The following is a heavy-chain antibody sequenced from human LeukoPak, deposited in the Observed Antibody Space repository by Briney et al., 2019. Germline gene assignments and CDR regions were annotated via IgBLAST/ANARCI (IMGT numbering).Heavy chain of an antibody. Sequence: KPSETLSLTCTVSGGSISSSSYYWGWIRQPPGKGLEWIGNIYYSGSTYYNPSLKSRVTISVDTSKNQFSLKLSSMTAADTAVHYCAGSSSWSRYDYWGQGTLVTVSS. D-gene: IGHD6-13*01. CDR1: GGSISSSSYY. CDR2: IYYSGST. CDR3: AGSSSWSRYDY. V-gene: IGHV4-39*01. J-gene: IGHJ4*02.